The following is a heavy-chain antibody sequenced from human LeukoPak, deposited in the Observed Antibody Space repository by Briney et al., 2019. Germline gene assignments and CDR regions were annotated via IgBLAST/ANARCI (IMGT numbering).Heavy chain of an antibody. CDR1: GFTFSSYA. D-gene: IGHD2-2*02. V-gene: IGHV3-30*02. J-gene: IGHJ6*03. CDR2: IRYDGSNK. CDR3: AKGPYCSSTSCYINPHYYYYMDV. Sequence: GGSLRLSCAASGFTFSSYAMHWVRQAPGKGLEWVAFIRYDGSNKYYADSVKGRFTISRDNSKNTLYLQMNSLRAEDTAVYYCAKGPYCSSTSCYINPHYYYYMDVWGKGTTVTVSS.